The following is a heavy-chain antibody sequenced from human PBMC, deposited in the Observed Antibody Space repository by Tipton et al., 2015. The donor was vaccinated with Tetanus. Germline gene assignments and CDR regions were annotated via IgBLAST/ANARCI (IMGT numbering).Heavy chain of an antibody. V-gene: IGHV4-34*01. D-gene: IGHD2-2*02. Sequence: TLSLTCAVYGGSFSGYYWSWIRQPPGKGLEWIGEINHSGSTNYNPSLKSRVTISVDTSKNQFSLKLSSVTAADTAVYYCARGGRCSSTSCYRSYFDYWGQGTLVTVSS. J-gene: IGHJ4*02. CDR2: INHSGST. CDR3: ARGGRCSSTSCYRSYFDY. CDR1: GGSFSGYY.